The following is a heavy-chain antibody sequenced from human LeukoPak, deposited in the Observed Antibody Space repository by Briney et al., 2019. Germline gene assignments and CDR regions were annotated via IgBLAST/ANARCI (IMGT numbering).Heavy chain of an antibody. Sequence: GGSLRLSCTASGFTFSDYAMSWVRQAPGKGLEWVSGISGSGSSIRYADSVKGRFIISRDNSKNTLYLQMNSLRAEDTAVYYCAKGGDGYNYYFDYWGQETLVTVSS. CDR1: GFTFSDYA. CDR2: ISGSGSSI. V-gene: IGHV3-23*01. CDR3: AKGGDGYNYYFDY. D-gene: IGHD5-24*01. J-gene: IGHJ4*02.